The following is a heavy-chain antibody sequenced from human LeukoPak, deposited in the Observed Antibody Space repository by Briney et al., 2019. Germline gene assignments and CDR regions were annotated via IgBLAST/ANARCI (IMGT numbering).Heavy chain of an antibody. Sequence: ASVKVSCKASGGTFSSYAISWVRQAPGQGLEWMGGIIPIFGTANYAQKFQGRVTITADESTSTAYMELSSLGSEDTAVYYCARQGPSGYDAFDIWGQGTMVTVSS. CDR2: IIPIFGTA. D-gene: IGHD3-22*01. CDR3: ARQGPSGYDAFDI. CDR1: GGTFSSYA. V-gene: IGHV1-69*13. J-gene: IGHJ3*02.